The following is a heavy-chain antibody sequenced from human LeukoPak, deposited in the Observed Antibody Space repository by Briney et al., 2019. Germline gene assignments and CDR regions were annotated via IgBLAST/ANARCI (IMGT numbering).Heavy chain of an antibody. CDR2: IYYSGST. CDR1: GGSISSYY. Sequence: SETLSLTCTVSGGSISSYYWSWIRQPPGKGLEWIGYIYYSGSTNYNPSLKSRVTISVDTSKNQFSLKLSSVTAADTAVYYCASGPPPYCSSTSCMGWFDPWGQGTLVTVSS. V-gene: IGHV4-59*01. J-gene: IGHJ5*02. D-gene: IGHD2-2*01. CDR3: ASGPPPYCSSTSCMGWFDP.